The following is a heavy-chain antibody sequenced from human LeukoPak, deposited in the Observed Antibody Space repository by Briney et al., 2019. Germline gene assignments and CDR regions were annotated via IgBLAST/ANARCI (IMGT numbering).Heavy chain of an antibody. Sequence: ASVKVSCKASGYTFTNYDINWVRQATGQGLEWMGWMNPNNGNTNYAQKLQGRVTMTTDTSTSTAYMELRSLRSDDTAVYYCARDDAYFGYDSSGHYSGYWGQGTLVTVSS. CDR3: ARDDAYFGYDSSGHYSGY. J-gene: IGHJ4*02. V-gene: IGHV1-18*01. CDR1: GYTFTNYD. D-gene: IGHD3-22*01. CDR2: MNPNNGNT.